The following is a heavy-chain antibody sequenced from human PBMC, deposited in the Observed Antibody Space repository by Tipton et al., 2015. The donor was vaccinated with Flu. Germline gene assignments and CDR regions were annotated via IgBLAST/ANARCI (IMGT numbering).Heavy chain of an antibody. D-gene: IGHD2-2*01. CDR1: GGSFSGYY. J-gene: IGHJ6*02. CDR2: INHSGST. Sequence: TLSLTCAVYGGSFSGYYWSWIRQPPGKGPEWIGEINHSGSTNYNPSLKSRVTISVDTSKNQFSLKLNSVTAADTAVYYCARDDRVVVVPAAMGFLYGMDVWGQGP. V-gene: IGHV4-34*01. CDR3: ARDDRVVVVPAAMGFLYGMDV.